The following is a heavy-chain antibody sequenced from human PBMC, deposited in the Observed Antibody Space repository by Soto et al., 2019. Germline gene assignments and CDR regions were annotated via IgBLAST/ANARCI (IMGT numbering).Heavy chain of an antibody. CDR3: EGGQRFSDSFDP. Sequence: QVQLQESGPGLVKPSETLSLTCTVSGGAISGYYWTWIRQSAGKGLEWIVRIYSSGGTQYNPSLQGRVPLSLATSKNQFSLRLTSVTAADTAVYYCEGGQRFSDSFDPLGQGPLVTVSS. CDR2: IYSSGGT. J-gene: IGHJ5*02. V-gene: IGHV4-4*07. D-gene: IGHD3-3*01. CDR1: GGAISGYY.